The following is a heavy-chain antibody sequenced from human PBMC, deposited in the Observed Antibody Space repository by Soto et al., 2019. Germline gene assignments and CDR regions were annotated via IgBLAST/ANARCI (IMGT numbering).Heavy chain of an antibody. J-gene: IGHJ4*02. Sequence: QVQLVESGGGVVQPGRSLRLSCAASGFTFSSYGMHWVRQAPGKGLEWVAVISYDGSNKYYADSVKGRFTISRDNSNNTLYRQMNSLRAEDTALYYWAKAEGFGELCFDYWGQGTLVTVSS. D-gene: IGHD3-10*01. CDR1: GFTFSSYG. CDR2: ISYDGSNK. V-gene: IGHV3-30*18. CDR3: AKAEGFGELCFDY.